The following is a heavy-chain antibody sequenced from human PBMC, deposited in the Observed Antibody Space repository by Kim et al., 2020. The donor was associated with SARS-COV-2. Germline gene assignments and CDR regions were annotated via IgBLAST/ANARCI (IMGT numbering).Heavy chain of an antibody. V-gene: IGHV4-61*02. CDR2: T. CDR3: ARAPSHYPFDY. D-gene: IGHD3-10*01. Sequence: TNYHPSLTSRVTISVDTSKNQFSLKLSSVTAADTAVYYCARAPSHYPFDYWGQGTLVTVSS. J-gene: IGHJ4*02.